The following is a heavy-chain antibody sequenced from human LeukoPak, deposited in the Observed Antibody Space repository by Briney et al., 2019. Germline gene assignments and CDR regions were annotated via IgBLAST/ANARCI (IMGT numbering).Heavy chain of an antibody. CDR3: AREARGAIALFYYGMDV. Sequence: SGGSLRLSCAASGFTFSRVWMSWVRQAPGKGLEWVANVNQDESGKSYVDSVKGRFAISRDNAKNSLFLQMNSLRVEDTAVYYCAREARGAIALFYYGMDVWGQGTTVTVSS. CDR1: GFTFSRVW. J-gene: IGHJ6*02. CDR2: VNQDESGK. D-gene: IGHD3-10*01. V-gene: IGHV3-7*03.